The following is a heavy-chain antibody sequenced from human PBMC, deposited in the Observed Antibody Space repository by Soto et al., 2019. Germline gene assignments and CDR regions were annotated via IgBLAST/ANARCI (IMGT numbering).Heavy chain of an antibody. CDR1: GGTFSSYA. CDR2: IIPIFGTA. V-gene: IGHV1-69*13. J-gene: IGHJ6*02. D-gene: IGHD3-9*01. CDR3: ARDSTIANYNYGMDV. Sequence: SVKVSCKASGGTFSSYAISWVRQAPGQGLEWMGGIIPIFGTANYAQKFQGRVTITADESTSTAYMELSSLRSEDSAVYYCARDSTIANYNYGMDVWGQGTTVTVSS.